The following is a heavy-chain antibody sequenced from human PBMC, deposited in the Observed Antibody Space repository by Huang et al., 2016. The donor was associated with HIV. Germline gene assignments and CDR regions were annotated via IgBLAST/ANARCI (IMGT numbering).Heavy chain of an antibody. V-gene: IGHV4-34*01. J-gene: IGHJ4*02. D-gene: IGHD3-3*01. CDR2: VKHCGSA. CDR1: GGSFSDYF. Sequence: QVRLEQWGPNLLQPSDTLSLKCAVYGGSFSDYFWTWIRQSPVKGLEGIGEVKHCGSATHNRSLMSGVSMAVDSSKKQFYLKLTAVTAADTAVDFCARPKMTATPSDSSWSDFDFWGRGTPVTVSS. CDR3: ARPKMTATPSDSSWSDFDF.